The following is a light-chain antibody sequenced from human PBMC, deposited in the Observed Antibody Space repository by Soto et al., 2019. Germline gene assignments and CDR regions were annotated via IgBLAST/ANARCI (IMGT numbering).Light chain of an antibody. V-gene: IGLV4-60*02. CDR3: ETWDSNTHTV. CDR2: LEGSGSY. Sequence: QSVLTQSSSASGSLGSSVKLTCTLSSGHSSYIIAWHQQQPGKAPRYLMKLEGSGSYNKGSGVPDRFSGSSSGADRYLTISNLQFEDEADYYCETWDSNTHTVFGGGTHLTVL. J-gene: IGLJ7*01. CDR1: SGHSSYI.